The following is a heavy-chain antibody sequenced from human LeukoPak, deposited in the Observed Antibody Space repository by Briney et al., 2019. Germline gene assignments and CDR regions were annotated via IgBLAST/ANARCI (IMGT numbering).Heavy chain of an antibody. D-gene: IGHD5-18*01. Sequence: ASVKVSCKASGYTFASYYMHLVRQAPGQGLEWMGIINPSGGGTSYAQNFQGRVTMTRDTSTSTVYMELSSLKSEDTAVYYCARFHSSLHTAGDYWGQGTLVTVSS. V-gene: IGHV1-46*01. CDR3: ARFHSSLHTAGDY. CDR2: INPSGGGT. CDR1: GYTFASYY. J-gene: IGHJ4*02.